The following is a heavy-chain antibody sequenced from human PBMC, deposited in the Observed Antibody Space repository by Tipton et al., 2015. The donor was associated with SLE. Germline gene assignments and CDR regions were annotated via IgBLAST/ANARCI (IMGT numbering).Heavy chain of an antibody. J-gene: IGHJ5*02. V-gene: IGHV4-59*11. CDR1: GGSISSHY. CDR2: IYYSGNT. CDR3: ARDRRDLWRFGAHFDP. Sequence: TLSLTCTVSGGSISSHYWSWIRQPPGKGLEWIGYIYYSGNTNYNPSLKSRVTISVDTSKNHFSLKLSSVTAADTAVYYCARDRRDLWRFGAHFDPWGQGTLVTVSS. D-gene: IGHD3-10*01.